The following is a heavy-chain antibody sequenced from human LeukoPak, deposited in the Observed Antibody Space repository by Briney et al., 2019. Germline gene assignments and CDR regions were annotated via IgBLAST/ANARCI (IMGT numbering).Heavy chain of an antibody. CDR3: ARLSDLSSYYFDY. D-gene: IGHD1-26*01. Sequence: SETLSLTCTVSGGSISSSSYYWGWIRQPPGKGLEWIGSIYYSGSTNYNPSLKSRVTISVDTSKNQFSLKLSSVTAADTAVYYCARLSDLSSYYFDYWGQGTLVTVSS. CDR2: IYYSGST. V-gene: IGHV4-39*01. CDR1: GGSISSSSYY. J-gene: IGHJ4*02.